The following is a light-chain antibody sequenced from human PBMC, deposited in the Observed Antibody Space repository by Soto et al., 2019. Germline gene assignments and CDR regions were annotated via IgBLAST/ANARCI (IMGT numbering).Light chain of an antibody. CDR1: GSNIGSNP. CDR2: ASD. Sequence: QSVLTQPPSASGTPGQRVSISCSGGGSNIGSNPVNWYQQLPGTDPNLLIFASDHRPSGVPDRFSGSKSGASASLAISGLQSEDETDYYCSAWDDSLNGPVFGGGTKLTVL. J-gene: IGLJ2*01. CDR3: SAWDDSLNGPV. V-gene: IGLV1-44*01.